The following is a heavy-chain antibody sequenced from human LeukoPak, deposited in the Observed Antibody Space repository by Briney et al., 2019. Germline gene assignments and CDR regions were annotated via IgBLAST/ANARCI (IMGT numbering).Heavy chain of an antibody. CDR2: IYHSGRT. V-gene: IGHV4-30-4*08. CDR3: ARASSGSYSGPIYYYYMDV. Sequence: SQTLSLTCTVSGGSVGSGDYYWSWIRQPPGKGLEWIGCIYHSGRTYYNPSLKSRVTISLDTPKNQFSLKLSSVTAADTAVYYCARASSGSYSGPIYYYYMDVWGKGTTVTVSS. J-gene: IGHJ6*03. D-gene: IGHD1-26*01. CDR1: GGSVGSGDYY.